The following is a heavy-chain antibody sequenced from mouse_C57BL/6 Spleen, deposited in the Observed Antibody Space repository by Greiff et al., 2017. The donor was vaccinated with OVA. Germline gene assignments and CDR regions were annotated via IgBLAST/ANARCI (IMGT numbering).Heavy chain of an antibody. CDR1: GYTFTSYG. J-gene: IGHJ1*03. CDR2: IYPRSGNT. Sequence: QVQLQQSGAELARPGASVKLSCKASGYTFTSYGISWVKQRTGQGLEWIGEIYPRSGNTYYNEKFKGKATLTADKSSRTAYMELRSLTSEDSAVYFCARPSYDYEFPYRYFDVWGTGTTVTVSS. D-gene: IGHD2-4*01. V-gene: IGHV1-81*01. CDR3: ARPSYDYEFPYRYFDV.